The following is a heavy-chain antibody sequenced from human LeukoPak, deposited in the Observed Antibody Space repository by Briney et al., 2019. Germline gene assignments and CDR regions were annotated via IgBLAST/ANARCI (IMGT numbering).Heavy chain of an antibody. V-gene: IGHV4-39*01. J-gene: IGHJ5*02. CDR2: IYYSGST. CDR1: GGSISSSSYY. CDR3: ARHLYLATVTTYNWFDP. Sequence: SETLSLTCTVSGGSISSSSYYWGWIRQPPEKGLEWIGSIYYSGSTYYNPSLKSRVTISVDTSKNQFSLKLSSVTAADTAVYYCARHLYLATVTTYNWFDPWGQGTLVTVSS. D-gene: IGHD4-11*01.